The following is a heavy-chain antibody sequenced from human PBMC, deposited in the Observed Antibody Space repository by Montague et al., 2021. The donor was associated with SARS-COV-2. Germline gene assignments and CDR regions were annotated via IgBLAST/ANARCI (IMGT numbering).Heavy chain of an antibody. CDR2: IFYTGST. Sequence: SEILSLTCTVSGDSINTYYWNWIRQPPGKGLEWLGSIFYTGSTNYNPSLKSRVTISLDTSKNQFFLKVTSVTAADTAVYYCARQAAGSYFYYGVDVWGQGTTVTVSS. V-gene: IGHV4-59*12. CDR3: ARQAAGSYFYYGVDV. D-gene: IGHD6-13*01. CDR1: GDSINTYY. J-gene: IGHJ6*02.